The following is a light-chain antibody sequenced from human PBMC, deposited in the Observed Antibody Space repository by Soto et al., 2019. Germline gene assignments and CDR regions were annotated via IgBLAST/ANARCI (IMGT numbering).Light chain of an antibody. Sequence: QSVLTQPPSASGSPGQSVTISCTGTTSDVGGYNYVSWYQHHPGKAPKLMIYDVNKRPSGVPDRFSGSKSGNTASLTISGLQAEDESDYYCCSYAGSYTYVFGTGTKVTVL. V-gene: IGLV2-11*01. CDR2: DVN. J-gene: IGLJ1*01. CDR3: CSYAGSYTYV. CDR1: TSDVGGYNY.